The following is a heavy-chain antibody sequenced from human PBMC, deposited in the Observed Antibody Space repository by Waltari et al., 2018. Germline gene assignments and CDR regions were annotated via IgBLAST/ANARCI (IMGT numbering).Heavy chain of an antibody. CDR1: GFTFSSYW. D-gene: IGHD1-26*01. Sequence: EVQLVESGGGLVQPGGSLRLSCAASGFTFSSYWMSWVRQAPGKGLEWVANIKQDGSEKYYVDSVKGRFTISRDNAKNSLYLQMNSLRAEDTALYYCAKDISSGGSYSFDYWGQGTLVTVSS. J-gene: IGHJ4*02. CDR3: AKDISSGGSYSFDY. V-gene: IGHV3-7*03. CDR2: IKQDGSEK.